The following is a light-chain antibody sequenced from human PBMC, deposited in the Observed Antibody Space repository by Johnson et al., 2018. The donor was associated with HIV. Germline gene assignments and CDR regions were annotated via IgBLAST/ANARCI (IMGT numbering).Light chain of an antibody. V-gene: IGLV1-51*01. Sequence: QSVLTQPPSVSAASGQKVTISCSGSTSNIGNNYVSWYQQLPGTAPKLLIYDNNKRPSGIPDRFSGSKSGTSVTLDITGLQTGDEADYCCGSWDNTLSAFVFGTGTKVTVL. CDR1: TSNIGNNY. CDR3: GSWDNTLSAFV. CDR2: DNN. J-gene: IGLJ1*01.